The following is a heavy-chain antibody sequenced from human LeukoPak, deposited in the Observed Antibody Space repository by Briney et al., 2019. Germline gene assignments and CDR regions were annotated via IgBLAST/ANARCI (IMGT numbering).Heavy chain of an antibody. CDR3: TRDRVIATTTYYYYYGTDV. D-gene: IGHD1-26*01. CDR2: IRSRTYGGTV. J-gene: IGHJ6*02. V-gene: IGHV3-49*04. Sequence: GGSLRLSCITSGFTFGNYAMSWVRQAPGKGLEWVGSIRSRTYGGTVESPASLKGRFSVSRDDSKSITYLQMSTLKTEDTAVYYCTRDRVIATTTYYYYYGTDVWGQGTTVTVSS. CDR1: GFTFGNYA.